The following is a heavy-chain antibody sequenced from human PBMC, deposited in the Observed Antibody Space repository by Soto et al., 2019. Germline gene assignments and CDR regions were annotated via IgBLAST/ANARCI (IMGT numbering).Heavy chain of an antibody. CDR3: ARDWVDSSCWYDYDYYYGMDV. CDR2: IYYSGST. V-gene: IGHV4-61*01. CDR1: GGSVSSGSYY. Sequence: PSETLSLTCTVSGGSVSSGSYYWSWIRQPPGKGLEWIGYIYYSGSTNYNPSLKSRVTISVDTSKNQFSLKLSSVTAADTAVYYCARDWVDSSCWYDYDYYYGMDVWGQGTTVTGS. D-gene: IGHD6-19*01. J-gene: IGHJ6*02.